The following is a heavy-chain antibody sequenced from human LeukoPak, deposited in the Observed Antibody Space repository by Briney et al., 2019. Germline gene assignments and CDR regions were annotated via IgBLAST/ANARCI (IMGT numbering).Heavy chain of an antibody. J-gene: IGHJ6*03. V-gene: IGHV3-48*03. CDR3: ARVRGQQLTLWGYYMDV. D-gene: IGHD6-13*01. CDR1: GFTFSSYE. CDR2: ISSSGSTI. Sequence: GGSLRLSCAASGFTFSSYEMNWVRQAPGKGLGWVSYISSSGSTIYYADSVKGRFTISRDNAKNSLYLQMNSLRAEDTAVYYCARVRGQQLTLWGYYMDVWGKGTTVTISS.